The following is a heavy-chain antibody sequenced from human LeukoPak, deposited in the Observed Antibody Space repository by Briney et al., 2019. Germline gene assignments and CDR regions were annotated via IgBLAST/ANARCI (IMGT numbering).Heavy chain of an antibody. Sequence: AAVKVSCKASGYPFTDYYMHWVRQAPGQGLEWLGWINPNRGGTDYAQKFQGRVTMTRDTSISTAYMELSRLRYDDTAVYYCASGYRFRNWGQGTLVSVSS. CDR2: INPNRGGT. D-gene: IGHD5-18*01. CDR3: ASGYRFRN. V-gene: IGHV1-2*02. CDR1: GYPFTDYY. J-gene: IGHJ4*02.